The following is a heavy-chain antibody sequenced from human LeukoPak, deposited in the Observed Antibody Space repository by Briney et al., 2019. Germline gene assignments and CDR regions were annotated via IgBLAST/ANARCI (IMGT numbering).Heavy chain of an antibody. CDR1: GGSFSGYY. CDR3: ARNFCTGGSCYINDD. J-gene: IGHJ4*02. D-gene: IGHD2-15*01. Sequence: SETLSLTCAVYGGSFSGYYWSWIRQPPGKGLEWIGEINHSGSTNYNPSLKSRVTISVDTSKNQFSLKLTSATAADSAVYYCARNFCTGGSCYINDDWGQGILVTVSS. V-gene: IGHV4-34*01. CDR2: INHSGST.